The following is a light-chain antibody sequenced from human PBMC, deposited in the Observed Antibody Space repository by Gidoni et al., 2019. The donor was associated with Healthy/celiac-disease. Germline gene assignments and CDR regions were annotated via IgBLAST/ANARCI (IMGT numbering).Light chain of an antibody. CDR1: SSDVGSYNR. Sequence: QSALTPPPSVSGSPGQSVTISCTGTSSDVGSYNRVSWYQQPPGTAPKLMIYEVSNRPSGVPDRFSGSKSGNTASLTISGLQAEDEADYYCSSYTSSRTWVFGGGTKLTVL. CDR2: EVS. V-gene: IGLV2-18*02. CDR3: SSYTSSRTWV. J-gene: IGLJ3*02.